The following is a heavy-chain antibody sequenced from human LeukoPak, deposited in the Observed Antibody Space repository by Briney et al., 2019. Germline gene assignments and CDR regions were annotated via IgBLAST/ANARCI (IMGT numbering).Heavy chain of an antibody. V-gene: IGHV4-59*01. CDR2: IYYSGST. CDR3: AGDKCFGELQY. J-gene: IGHJ4*02. Sequence: SETLSLTCTVSGGSISSYYRSWVRQPPGKGLEWIGYIYYSGSTNYNLSLKSRVTISLDTTQNKFSQKLSYVTAADTTVFYYAGDKCFGELQYWGQGTLVTVSS. CDR1: GGSISSYY. D-gene: IGHD3-10*01.